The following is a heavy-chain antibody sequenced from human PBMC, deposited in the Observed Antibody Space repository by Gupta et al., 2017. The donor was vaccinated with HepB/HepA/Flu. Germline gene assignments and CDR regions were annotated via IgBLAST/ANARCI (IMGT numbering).Heavy chain of an antibody. Sequence: QVQLQESGPGLVKPSETLSLTCTISGGSLSSYYWSWIRQPPRKELEWIGYIYYSGGITNYNPSLKNRVTISMDPSKNQFSLKLNAVTAADTAVYYCATSAGLNFDNWGQGALVTVSS. CDR1: GGSLSSYY. J-gene: IGHJ4*02. D-gene: IGHD6-19*01. V-gene: IGHV4-59*01. CDR2: IYYSGGIT. CDR3: ATSAGLNFDN.